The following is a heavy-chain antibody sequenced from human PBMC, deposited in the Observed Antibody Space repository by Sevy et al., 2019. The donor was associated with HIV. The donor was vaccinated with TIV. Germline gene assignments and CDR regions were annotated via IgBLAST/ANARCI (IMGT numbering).Heavy chain of an antibody. CDR1: GGSISSSSYY. V-gene: IGHV4-39*01. CDR3: ARQGGIVDRAFDY. Sequence: SETLSLTCTVSGGSISSSSYYWGWIRQPPGKGLEWIGSIYYNGTTYYNPSLKSRVTISVDTSKNQFSLKLSSVTAADTAVYYCARQGGIVDRAFDYWGQGTLVTVSS. D-gene: IGHD2-21*01. J-gene: IGHJ4*02. CDR2: IYYNGTT.